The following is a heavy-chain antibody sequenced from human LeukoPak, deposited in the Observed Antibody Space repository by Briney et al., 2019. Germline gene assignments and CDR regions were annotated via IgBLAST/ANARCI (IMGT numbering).Heavy chain of an antibody. V-gene: IGHV3-7*01. Sequence: PGGSLRLSCAASGFTFSSYWMSWVRQAPGKGLEWVANIKQDGSEKYYVDSVKGRFTISRDNAKNSLYLQMNSLRAEDTAVYYCARDHPGIYGDYAPHDYWGQGTLVTVSS. CDR2: IKQDGSEK. D-gene: IGHD4-17*01. CDR3: ARDHPGIYGDYAPHDY. J-gene: IGHJ4*02. CDR1: GFTFSSYW.